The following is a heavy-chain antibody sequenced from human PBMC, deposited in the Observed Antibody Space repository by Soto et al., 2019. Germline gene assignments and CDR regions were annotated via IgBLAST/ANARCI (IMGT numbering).Heavy chain of an antibody. V-gene: IGHV3-7*01. CDR3: ASLGRHG. D-gene: IGHD3-16*01. CDR2: IKQDGSEK. Sequence: GGSLRLSCAASGFTFRDSWIDWVRQAPGKGPEWVANIKQDGSEKNYVDSVKGRFTISRDNAKNSLYLQMNSLRAEDTAVYYCASLGRHGWGQGTTVTVSS. J-gene: IGHJ6*02. CDR1: GFTFRDSW.